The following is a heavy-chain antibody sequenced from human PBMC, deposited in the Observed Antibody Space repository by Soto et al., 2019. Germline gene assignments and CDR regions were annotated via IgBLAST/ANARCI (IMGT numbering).Heavy chain of an antibody. D-gene: IGHD4-17*01. CDR3: AIDIHDYGDYGY. CDR2: IYHSGST. V-gene: IGHV4-30-2*01. J-gene: IGHJ4*02. Sequence: PSETLSLTCAVSGGSISSGGYSWSWIRQPPGKGLEWIGYIYHSGSTYYNPSLKSRVTISVDRSKNQFSLKLSSVTAADTAIYYCAIDIHDYGDYGYWGQGTLVTVSS. CDR1: GGSISSGGYS.